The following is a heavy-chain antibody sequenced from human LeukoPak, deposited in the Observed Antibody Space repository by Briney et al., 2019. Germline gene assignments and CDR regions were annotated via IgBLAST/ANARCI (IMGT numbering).Heavy chain of an antibody. CDR3: AKGDAYNPSSFYGVDV. D-gene: IGHD5-24*01. CDR2: IFYSGST. CDR1: GGSISSYY. J-gene: IGHJ6*02. V-gene: IGHV4-59*01. Sequence: SETLSLTCTVSGGSISSYYWSWIRQPPGKGLEWIGYIFYSGSTNYNPSLTSRVTISVDTSKNQFSLKLTSVTAADTAVYYCAKGDAYNPSSFYGVDVWGQGTTVTVSS.